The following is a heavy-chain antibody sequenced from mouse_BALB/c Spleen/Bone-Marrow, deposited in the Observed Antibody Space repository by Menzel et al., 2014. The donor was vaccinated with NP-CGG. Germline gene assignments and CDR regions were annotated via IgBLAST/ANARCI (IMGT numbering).Heavy chain of an antibody. D-gene: IGHD2-10*02. CDR1: GFTFSSSI. Sequence: EVKLMESGGGLVKPGGPLKLSCSASGFTFSSSIMSWVRQTPEKRLEWVATISTGGTYTYYPDSVKGRFTISRDNAKNTLYLQMSSLKSEDTAMYYCSRGYGNCFDYWGQGTTLTVSS. V-gene: IGHV5-6-4*01. J-gene: IGHJ2*01. CDR3: SRGYGNCFDY. CDR2: ISTGGTYT.